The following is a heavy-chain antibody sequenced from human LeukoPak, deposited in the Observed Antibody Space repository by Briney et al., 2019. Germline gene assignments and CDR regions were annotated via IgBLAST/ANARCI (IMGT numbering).Heavy chain of an antibody. CDR1: GFTFDDYG. D-gene: IGHD2-15*01. CDR3: ARETSYCSGGSCYYGMDV. V-gene: IGHV3-21*01. J-gene: IGHJ6*02. Sequence: PGGSLRLSCAASGFTFDDYGMSWARQAPGKGLEWVSSITSGGSYIYYPDSVKGRFTISRDNAKNSLYLQMNSLRAEDTAVYYCARETSYCSGGSCYYGMDVWGQGTTVTVSS. CDR2: ITSGGSYI.